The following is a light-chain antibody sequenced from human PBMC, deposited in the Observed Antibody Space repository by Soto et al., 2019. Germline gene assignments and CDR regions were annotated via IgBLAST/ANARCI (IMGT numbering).Light chain of an antibody. CDR2: EVN. J-gene: IGLJ2*01. V-gene: IGLV2-8*01. Sequence: QAVVTQPPSASGPPGQSITISCTGTSSDVGGYNYVSWYQQHPGSAPKLIIHEVNKRPSGVPDRFSGSKSGNTASLTVTGLQAEDEADYYCSSYAGSNILVFGEGTKLTVL. CDR1: SSDVGGYNY. CDR3: SSYAGSNILV.